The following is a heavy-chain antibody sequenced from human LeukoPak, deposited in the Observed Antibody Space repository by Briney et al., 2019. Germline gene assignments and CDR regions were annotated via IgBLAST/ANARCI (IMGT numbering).Heavy chain of an antibody. CDR2: INHSGST. D-gene: IGHD6-13*01. CDR3: ARVQLAAASPLYYFDY. CDR1: GYSISSGFF. Sequence: SETLSLTCSVSGYSISSGFFWGWIRQPPGKGLEWIGEINHSGSTNYNPSLKSRVTISVDTSKNQFSLKLSSVTAADTAVYYCARVQLAAASPLYYFDYWGQGTLVTVSS. J-gene: IGHJ4*02. V-gene: IGHV4-38-2*02.